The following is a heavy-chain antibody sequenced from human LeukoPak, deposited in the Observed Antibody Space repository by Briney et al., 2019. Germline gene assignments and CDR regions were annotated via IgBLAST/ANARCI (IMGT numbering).Heavy chain of an antibody. D-gene: IGHD6-19*01. CDR2: IYYSGST. Sequence: SESLSLSCAVSGCTISSYYRSWVRQAPGKGLEWVAYIYYSGSTNYNPSLKSRVTISLDTSKNQFSLKLSSVTAADTAVYYCARERGSGWYRGAFDIWGEGTMLTVSS. V-gene: IGHV4-59*01. J-gene: IGHJ3*02. CDR3: ARERGSGWYRGAFDI. CDR1: GCTISSYY.